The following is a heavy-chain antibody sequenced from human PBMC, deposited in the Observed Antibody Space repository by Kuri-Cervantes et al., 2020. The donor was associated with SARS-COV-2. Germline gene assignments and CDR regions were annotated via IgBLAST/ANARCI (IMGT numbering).Heavy chain of an antibody. CDR1: GFTFDDYA. J-gene: IGHJ2*01. D-gene: IGHD3-3*01. CDR2: ISWNSGSI. V-gene: IGHV3-9*01. CDR3: ARVGAIFGVVGSYWYFDL. Sequence: SLKISCAASGFTFDDYAMHWVRQAPGKGLEWVSGISWNSGSIGYADSVKGRFTISRDNAKNSLYLQMNSLRAEDTAVYYCARVGAIFGVVGSYWYFDLWGRGTLVTVSS.